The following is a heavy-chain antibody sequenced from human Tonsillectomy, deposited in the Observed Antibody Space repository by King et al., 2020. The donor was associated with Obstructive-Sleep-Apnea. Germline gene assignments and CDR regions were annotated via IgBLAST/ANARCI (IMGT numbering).Heavy chain of an antibody. V-gene: IGHV4-30-4*01. CDR3: ARGRSSSWYGEERTEDVDY. CDR1: GGSISSGDYY. J-gene: IGHJ4*02. CDR2: IYYSGST. Sequence: VQLQESGPGLVKPSQTMSLTCTVSGGSISSGDYYWSWIRQPPGKGLEWIGYIYYSGSTYYNPYLKSRVTISVDTSKNQFSMKLSSVTAAATAVYYCARGRSSSWYGEERTEDVDYWGQGTLVTVSS. D-gene: IGHD6-13*01.